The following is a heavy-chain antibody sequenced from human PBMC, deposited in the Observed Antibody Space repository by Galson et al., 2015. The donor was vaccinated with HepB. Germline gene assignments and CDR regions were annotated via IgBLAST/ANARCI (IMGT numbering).Heavy chain of an antibody. J-gene: IGHJ6*03. CDR3: ARFPHSSSWDDSYYYMDV. CDR2: MDPNSGNT. Sequence: SVKVSCKASGFSLSTYDINWVRQATGQGLEWLGWMDPNSGNTGYAQKFQGRITMTRNTSISTAYMELRSLRSGDTAVYYCARFPHSSSWDDSYYYMDVWGKGTPVTVSS. D-gene: IGHD6-13*01. CDR1: GFSLSTYD. V-gene: IGHV1-8*01.